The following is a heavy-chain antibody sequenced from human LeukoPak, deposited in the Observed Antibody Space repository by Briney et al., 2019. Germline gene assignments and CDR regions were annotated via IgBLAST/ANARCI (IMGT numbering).Heavy chain of an antibody. D-gene: IGHD3-22*01. CDR1: GGSISSGGYY. CDR3: ARDHAGVSSGTFDY. Sequence: PSQTLSLTCTVSGGSISSGGYYWRWIRQHPGRGLEWIGYIYYSGSTYYNPSLKSRVTISVDTSKNQFSLKLSSVTAADTAVYYCARDHAGVSSGTFDYWGQGTLVTVSS. V-gene: IGHV4-31*03. J-gene: IGHJ4*02. CDR2: IYYSGST.